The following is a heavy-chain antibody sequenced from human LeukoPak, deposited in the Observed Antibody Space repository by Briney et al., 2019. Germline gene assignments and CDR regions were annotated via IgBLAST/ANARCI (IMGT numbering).Heavy chain of an antibody. Sequence: MTSETLSLTCAVYGGSFSGYHWSWIRQPPGKGLEWIGEINHSGSTNYNPSLKSRVTISVDTSKNQFSLKLSSVTAADTAVYYCARGPTYYDFWSGYRRRNWFDPWGQGTLVTVSS. V-gene: IGHV4-34*01. J-gene: IGHJ5*02. CDR1: GGSFSGYH. D-gene: IGHD3-3*01. CDR2: INHSGST. CDR3: ARGPTYYDFWSGYRRRNWFDP.